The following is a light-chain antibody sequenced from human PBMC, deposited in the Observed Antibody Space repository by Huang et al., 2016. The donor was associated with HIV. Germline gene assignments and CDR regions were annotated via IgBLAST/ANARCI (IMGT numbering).Light chain of an antibody. CDR1: QPISAW. CDR3: QQANSFPLT. V-gene: IGKV1-12*01. J-gene: IGKJ4*01. CDR2: SAS. Sequence: DIQMTQSPFYVSASVGDRVTIPCRASQPISAWLAWYQQRPGHAPELLIYSASTLPSGVPSRFSGSGSGTDFPLTISNLQPADFATYYCQQANSFPLTFGGGTKV.